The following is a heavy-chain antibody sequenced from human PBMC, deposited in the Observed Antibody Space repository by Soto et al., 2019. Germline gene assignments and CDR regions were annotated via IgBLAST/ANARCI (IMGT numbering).Heavy chain of an antibody. D-gene: IGHD2-15*01. Sequence: GVSVEPTSKECRFGYACRSMRSPHQSPEQRLEWMGIINAGGGNTSYSQKFQGRVTMTRDTSTSTVYMELSSLRSEDTAVYYCARDRLGDCSGSSCPKARFEYWGHGTLVTVSS. J-gene: IGHJ4*01. CDR3: ARDRLGDCSGSSCPKARFEY. CDR1: RFGYACRS. CDR2: INAGGGNT. V-gene: IGHV1-46*01.